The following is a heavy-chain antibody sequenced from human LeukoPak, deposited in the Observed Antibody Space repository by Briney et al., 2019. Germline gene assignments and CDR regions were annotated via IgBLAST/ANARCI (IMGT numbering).Heavy chain of an antibody. D-gene: IGHD5-12*01. J-gene: IGHJ4*02. CDR1: GFTFDDYA. CDR2: INWNSDSI. CDR3: AINGGGDSGYGNFDY. V-gene: IGHV3-9*01. Sequence: GGSLRLSCAVSGFTFDDYAMHWVRQVPGKGLEWVSGINWNSDSIGYADSVKGRFTTSRDNAKNSLYLQMNSLRAEDTAFYYCAINGGGDSGYGNFDYWGEGTLVTVSS.